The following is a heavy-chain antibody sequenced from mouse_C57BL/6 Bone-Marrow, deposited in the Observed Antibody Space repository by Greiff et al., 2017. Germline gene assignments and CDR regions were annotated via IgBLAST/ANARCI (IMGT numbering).Heavy chain of an antibody. J-gene: IGHJ1*03. V-gene: IGHV1-47*01. Sequence: VQLQQSGAELVKPGASVKMSCKASGYTFTTYPIEWMKQNHGKSLEWIGNFHPYNDDTKYNEKFKGKATLTVEKSSSTVYLELSRLTSDDSAVYYCARAYYGSSYYWYFDVWGTGTTVTVSS. D-gene: IGHD1-1*01. CDR3: ARAYYGSSYYWYFDV. CDR2: FHPYNDDT. CDR1: GYTFTTYP.